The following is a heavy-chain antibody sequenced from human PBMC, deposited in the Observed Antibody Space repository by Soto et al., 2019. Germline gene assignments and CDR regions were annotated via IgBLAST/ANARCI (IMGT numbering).Heavy chain of an antibody. CDR2: IWSDGSRE. CDR3: AGEPKGGTYDMDV. D-gene: IGHD3-16*01. Sequence: QVQLVESGGGVVQPGTSLRLSCAASRLTFSFYDMHWVRQAPGKGLEWVALIWSDGSREYYADSVKGRFTISRDNSKNTLYLKMNSLRAEDTAVYYCAGEPKGGTYDMDVWGQGTTVTVSS. CDR1: RLTFSFYD. V-gene: IGHV3-33*01. J-gene: IGHJ6*02.